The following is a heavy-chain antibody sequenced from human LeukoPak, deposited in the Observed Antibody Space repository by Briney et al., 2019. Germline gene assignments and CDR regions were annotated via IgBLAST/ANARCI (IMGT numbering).Heavy chain of an antibody. CDR1: GGTFSSYA. D-gene: IGHD1-26*01. CDR3: ARGVREWELLPYYFDY. CDR2: IIPIFGTA. J-gene: IGHJ4*02. V-gene: IGHV1-69*13. Sequence: GASVKVSCKASGGTFSSYAISWVRQAPGQGLEWMGGIIPIFGTANYAQKFQGRVTITADESTSTAYMELSSLRSEDTAVYYCARGVREWELLPYYFDYWGQGTLVTVSS.